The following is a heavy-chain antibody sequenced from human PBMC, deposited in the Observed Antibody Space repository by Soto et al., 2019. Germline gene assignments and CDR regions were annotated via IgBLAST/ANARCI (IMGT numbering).Heavy chain of an antibody. D-gene: IGHD3-10*01. CDR1: GGSISSSSYY. V-gene: IGHV4-39*01. J-gene: IGHJ4*02. CDR2: IYYSGRT. Sequence: QLQLQESGPGLVKPSETLSLTCTVSGGSISSSSYYWGWIRQPPGKGLEWIGSIYYSGRTYYNPSLTSRVAIHADTSMNHLSLKLSSLTAAAAAVYDCASHLGSYWGAMSPSDYWGQGTLVTVSS. CDR3: ASHLGSYWGAMSPSDY.